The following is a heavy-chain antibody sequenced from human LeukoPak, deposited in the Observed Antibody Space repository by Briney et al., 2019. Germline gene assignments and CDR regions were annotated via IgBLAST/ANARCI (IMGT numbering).Heavy chain of an antibody. CDR1: GGTFSSYA. V-gene: IGHV7-4-1*01. J-gene: IGHJ4*02. D-gene: IGHD6-19*01. Sequence: ASVKVSCKASGGTFSSYAISWVRQAPGQGLQWMGWINTNTGDPTYAQGFRGRFFFSLDSSLTTTHLQISTLEPGDTAVYYCVRARRGTVAGLDYWGQGTLVTVSS. CDR3: VRARRGTVAGLDY. CDR2: INTNTGDP.